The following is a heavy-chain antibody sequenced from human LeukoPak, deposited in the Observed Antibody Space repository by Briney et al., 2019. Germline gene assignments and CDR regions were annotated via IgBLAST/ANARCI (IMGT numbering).Heavy chain of an antibody. CDR3: ARDLGAAAGNRYFDY. J-gene: IGHJ4*02. CDR2: IYTSGST. CDR1: GGSISSYY. D-gene: IGHD6-13*01. Sequence: SETLSLTCTVSGGSISSYYWSWIRQPAGKGLKWIGRIYTSGSTNYNPSLKSRVTMSVDTSKNQFSLKLSSVTAADTAVYYCARDLGAAAGNRYFDYWGQGTLVTVSS. V-gene: IGHV4-4*07.